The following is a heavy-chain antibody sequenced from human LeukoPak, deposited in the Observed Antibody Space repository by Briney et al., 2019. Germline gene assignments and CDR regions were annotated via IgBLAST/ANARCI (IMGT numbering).Heavy chain of an antibody. CDR1: GFTFSSYE. D-gene: IGHD3-10*01. V-gene: IGHV3-48*03. CDR3: ARSASPYYYGSGSYQAPYY. CDR2: ISSSGSTI. Sequence: GGSLRLSCAASGFTFSSYEMNWVRQAPGKGLEWVSYISSSGSTIYYADSVKGRFTISRDNARSSLYLQMNSLRAEDTAVYYCARSASPYYYGSGSYQAPYYWGQGTLVTVSS. J-gene: IGHJ4*02.